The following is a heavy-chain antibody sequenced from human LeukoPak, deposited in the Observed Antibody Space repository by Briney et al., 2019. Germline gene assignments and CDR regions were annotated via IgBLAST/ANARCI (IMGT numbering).Heavy chain of an antibody. D-gene: IGHD5-18*01. CDR1: GFTFSSYS. V-gene: IGHV3-7*01. J-gene: IGHJ4*02. Sequence: PGGSLRLFCAASGFTFSSYSMNWVRQAPGKGLEWVASINPDGNKKYSADSVKGRFTISRDNAENSLYLQMNSLRVEDTAFYYCARDLAYSRLDYWGQGMLVTVSS. CDR2: INPDGNKK. CDR3: ARDLAYSRLDY.